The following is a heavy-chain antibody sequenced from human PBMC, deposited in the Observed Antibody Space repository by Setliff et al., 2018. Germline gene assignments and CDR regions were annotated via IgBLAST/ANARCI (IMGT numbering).Heavy chain of an antibody. CDR2: ISSSSYI. CDR1: GSTFSSYS. J-gene: IGHJ4*02. D-gene: IGHD3-3*01. V-gene: IGHV3-21*01. CDR3: ARERGDTIFGVVTEMGY. Sequence: PGGSLRLSCAASGSTFSSYSMNWVRQAPGKGLEWVSSISSSSYIYYADSVKGRFTISRDNAKNSLYLQMNSLRAEDTAVYYCARERGDTIFGVVTEMGYWGQGTLVTVSS.